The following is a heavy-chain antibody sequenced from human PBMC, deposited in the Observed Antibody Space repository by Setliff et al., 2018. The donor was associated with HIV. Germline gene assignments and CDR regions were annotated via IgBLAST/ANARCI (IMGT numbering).Heavy chain of an antibody. Sequence: SETLSLTCTVSGGSISSSSYYWGWIRQPPGRGLEWIGSIYYSGSTYYNPSLKSRVTISVDASKNQFSLKLSSVTAADTAVYYCARHKGFGEFYFDYWGQGTLVTVTS. D-gene: IGHD3-10*01. V-gene: IGHV4-39*01. CDR3: ARHKGFGEFYFDY. CDR1: GGSISSSSYY. J-gene: IGHJ4*02. CDR2: IYYSGST.